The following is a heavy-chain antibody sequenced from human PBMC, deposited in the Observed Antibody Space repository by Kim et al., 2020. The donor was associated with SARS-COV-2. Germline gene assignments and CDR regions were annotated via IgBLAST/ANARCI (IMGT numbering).Heavy chain of an antibody. J-gene: IGHJ6*02. V-gene: IGHV1-18*04. D-gene: IGHD6-13*01. CDR3: ARDESQRIAAAGRPYYYYGMDV. Sequence: ASVKVSCKASGYTFTSYGISWVRQAPGQGLEWMGWISAYNGNTNYAQKLQGRVTMTTDTSTSTAYMELRSLRSDGTAVYYCARDESQRIAAAGRPYYYYGMDVWGQGTTVTVSS. CDR1: GYTFTSYG. CDR2: ISAYNGNT.